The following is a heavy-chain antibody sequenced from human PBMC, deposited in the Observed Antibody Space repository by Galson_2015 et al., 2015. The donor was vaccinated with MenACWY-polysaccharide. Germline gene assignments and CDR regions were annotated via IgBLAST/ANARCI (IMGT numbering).Heavy chain of an antibody. CDR3: ARYGNLGY. Sequence: SLRLSCAASGFTFSSSWMTWVRQAPGKGLEWVAKIKEDGSKVYYVDSVKGRFTISRDNAKNLLYLQMNSLRAEDTAVYYCARYGNLGYWGQGTQVTGSS. CDR2: IKEDGSKV. D-gene: IGHD1-14*01. V-gene: IGHV3-7*01. CDR1: GFTFSSSW. J-gene: IGHJ4*02.